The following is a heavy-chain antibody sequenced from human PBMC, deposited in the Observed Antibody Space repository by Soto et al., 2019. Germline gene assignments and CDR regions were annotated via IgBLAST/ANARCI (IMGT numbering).Heavy chain of an antibody. CDR2: ISSDGRNQ. CDR1: GLTFRNYA. CDR3: AKDDYGDS. J-gene: IGHJ4*02. V-gene: IGHV3-30*18. Sequence: QVQLLESGGGVLQPGKSLRLSCAASGLTFRNYAMHWVRQAPCKGLEWVALISSDGRNQYYADSVKGRLTISRDDSKNAVSLQMNSPRLEDTAVYYCAKDDYGDSWGQGTLVTVSS.